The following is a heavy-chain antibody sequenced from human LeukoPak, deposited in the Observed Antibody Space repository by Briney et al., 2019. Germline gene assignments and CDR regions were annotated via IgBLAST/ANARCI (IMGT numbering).Heavy chain of an antibody. Sequence: KSSETLSLTCAVYGGSFSGYYWSWIRQPPGKGLEWIGEINHSGSTNYKPSLKSRVTISVDTSKNQFSLKLSSVTAADTAVYYCARGLEARDFDYWSQGTLVTVSS. CDR1: GGSFSGYY. CDR2: INHSGST. D-gene: IGHD6-6*01. J-gene: IGHJ4*02. V-gene: IGHV4-34*01. CDR3: ARGLEARDFDY.